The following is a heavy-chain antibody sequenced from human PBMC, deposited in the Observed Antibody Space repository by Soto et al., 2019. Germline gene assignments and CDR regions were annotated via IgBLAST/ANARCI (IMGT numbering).Heavy chain of an antibody. V-gene: IGHV3-33*01. Sequence: QVQLVESGGVVVQPGRSLRLSCAASGFTFSSYGMHWVRQAPGKGLEWVAVIWYDGSNKYYADSVKGRFTISRDNSKNTLYLHMNTLRAEETAVYYCARDRYSSAGYDLDYWGQGTLVTVSS. D-gene: IGHD6-19*01. CDR1: GFTFSSYG. CDR3: ARDRYSSAGYDLDY. J-gene: IGHJ4*02. CDR2: IWYDGSNK.